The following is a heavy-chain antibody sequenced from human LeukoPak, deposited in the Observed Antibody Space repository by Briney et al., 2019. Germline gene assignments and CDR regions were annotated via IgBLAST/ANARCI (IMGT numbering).Heavy chain of an antibody. CDR3: AKDQEVVAPPDAFDI. CDR2: ISGSGGST. D-gene: IGHD2-15*01. J-gene: IGHJ3*02. CDR1: GLTFSNAW. V-gene: IGHV3-23*01. Sequence: GGSLRLSCAASGLTFSNAWMSWVRQAPGKGLEWVSGISGSGGSTYYADSVKGRFTISRDNSKKTLYLQMNSLRAEDTAVYYCAKDQEVVAPPDAFDIWGQGTMVSVSS.